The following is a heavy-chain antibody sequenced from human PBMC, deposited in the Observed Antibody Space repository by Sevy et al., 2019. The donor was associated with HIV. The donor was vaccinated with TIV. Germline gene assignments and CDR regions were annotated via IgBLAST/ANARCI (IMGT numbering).Heavy chain of an antibody. Sequence: GGSLRLSCAASGFTFSSYAMSWVRQAPGKGLEWVSAISGSGGSTYYAHSVKGRFTISRDNSKNTLYLQMNSLRAEDTAVYYCAKDRSSGWFLDAFDIWGQGTMVTVSS. CDR1: GFTFSSYA. J-gene: IGHJ3*02. D-gene: IGHD6-19*01. CDR3: AKDRSSGWFLDAFDI. CDR2: ISGSGGST. V-gene: IGHV3-23*01.